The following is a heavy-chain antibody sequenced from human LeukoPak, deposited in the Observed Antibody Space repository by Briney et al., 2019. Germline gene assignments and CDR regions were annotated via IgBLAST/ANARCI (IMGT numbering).Heavy chain of an antibody. J-gene: IGHJ4*02. Sequence: SETLSLTCTVSGGSISSYYWSWIRQPPGKGLEWIGYIYYSGSTNYNPSLKSRVTISVDTSKNQFSLKLSSVTAADTAVYYCASRTYWGDFDYWGQGTLVTVSS. CDR2: IYYSGST. V-gene: IGHV4-59*01. CDR3: ASRTYWGDFDY. D-gene: IGHD3-10*01. CDR1: GGSISSYY.